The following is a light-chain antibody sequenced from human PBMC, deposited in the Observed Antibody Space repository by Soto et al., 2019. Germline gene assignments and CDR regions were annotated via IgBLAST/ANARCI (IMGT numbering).Light chain of an antibody. V-gene: IGKV3-11*01. CDR2: DAS. J-gene: IGKJ4*01. Sequence: EIVLTQSPATLSLSPGERATLSCRASQSVSSYLAWYQHKPGQAPRLLIYDASNRATGIPDRFIGSGSGTDVNLTISSLEPEDFAVYYCQQRSNWPLTFGGGTKVEIK. CDR3: QQRSNWPLT. CDR1: QSVSSY.